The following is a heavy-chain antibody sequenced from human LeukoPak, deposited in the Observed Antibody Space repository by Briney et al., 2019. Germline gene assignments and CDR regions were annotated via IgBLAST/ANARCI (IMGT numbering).Heavy chain of an antibody. Sequence: SETLSLTCTVSGGSFSSGSYYWSWIRQPPGKGLEWIGYIYYSGSTNYNPSLKSRVTISVDTSKNQFSLKLSSVTAADTAVYYCASRGRGSGSYYGYWGQGTLVTVSS. J-gene: IGHJ4*02. D-gene: IGHD3-10*01. V-gene: IGHV4-61*01. CDR1: GGSFSSGSYY. CDR2: IYYSGST. CDR3: ASRGRGSGSYYGY.